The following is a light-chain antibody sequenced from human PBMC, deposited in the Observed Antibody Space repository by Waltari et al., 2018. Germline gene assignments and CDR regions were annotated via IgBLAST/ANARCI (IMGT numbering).Light chain of an antibody. CDR1: TIGTKS. V-gene: IGLV3-21*04. CDR2: FDS. J-gene: IGLJ2*01. Sequence: SYVLTQPPSVSVAPGETARINCDENTIGTKSVHWYKQKPGQAPVLVLYFDSDRPSGIPERFSGFNAGDTAILTISRVEAADEADYYCQVWDASTDQRIFGGGTKLTVL. CDR3: QVWDASTDQRI.